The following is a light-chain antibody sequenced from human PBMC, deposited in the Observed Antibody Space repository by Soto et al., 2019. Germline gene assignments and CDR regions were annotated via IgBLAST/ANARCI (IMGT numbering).Light chain of an antibody. Sequence: AIQMTQSPSSLSASVGDRVTITCRASQDIGNDLGWYQQKPGKAPKVLIYDTYTLQSGVPSRFSGSRSGTEFTLTISSLQPDDFATYYCQQYKNYSPLTFGGGTKVDIK. J-gene: IGKJ4*01. CDR1: QDIGND. V-gene: IGKV1-6*01. CDR2: DTY. CDR3: QQYKNYSPLT.